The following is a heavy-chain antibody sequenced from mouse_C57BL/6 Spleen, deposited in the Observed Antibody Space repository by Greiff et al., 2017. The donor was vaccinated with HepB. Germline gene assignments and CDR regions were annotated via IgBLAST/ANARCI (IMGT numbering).Heavy chain of an antibody. Sequence: VQLQQPGAELVKPGASVKLSCKASGYTFTSYWMQWVKQRPGQGLEWIGEIDPSDSYTNYNQKFKGKATLTVDTSSSTAYMQLSSLTSEDSAVYYCARDGYDWFAYWGQGTLVTVSA. J-gene: IGHJ3*01. V-gene: IGHV1-50*01. D-gene: IGHD2-2*01. CDR2: IDPSDSYT. CDR1: GYTFTSYW. CDR3: ARDGYDWFAY.